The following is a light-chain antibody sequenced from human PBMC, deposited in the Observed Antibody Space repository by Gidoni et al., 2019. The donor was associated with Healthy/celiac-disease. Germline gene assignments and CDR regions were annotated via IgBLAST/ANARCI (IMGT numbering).Light chain of an antibody. Sequence: QSVLTQPPSASGTPGQRVTISCSGSSSNIGSNYVYWYQQLPGPAPKLLIYSNNPRPSGVPDRFSGSKSGTSASLAISGLRSEDEADYYCAAWDDSLSGHWVFGGGTKLTVL. CDR1: SSNIGSNY. CDR3: AAWDDSLSGHWV. J-gene: IGLJ3*02. V-gene: IGLV1-47*02. CDR2: SNN.